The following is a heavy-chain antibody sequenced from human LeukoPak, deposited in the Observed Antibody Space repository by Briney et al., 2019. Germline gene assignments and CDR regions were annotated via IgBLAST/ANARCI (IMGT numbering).Heavy chain of an antibody. CDR3: ARDPDSRGTEPPFFDH. D-gene: IGHD3-22*01. V-gene: IGHV3-21*01. J-gene: IGHJ4*02. CDR1: GFVFSNYA. Sequence: GGSLRLSCAASGFVFSNYAINWVRQAPGKGLEWVSSISRSGSYIHYAPSVKGRFTISRDNAKRSVYLQMKSLRVDDTALYYCARDPDSRGTEPPFFDHWGRGTLVTVSS. CDR2: ISRSGSYI.